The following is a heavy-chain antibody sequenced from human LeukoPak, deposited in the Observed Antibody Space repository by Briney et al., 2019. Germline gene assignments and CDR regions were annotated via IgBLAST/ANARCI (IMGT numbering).Heavy chain of an antibody. CDR3: TRGGSSSSGSLRY. J-gene: IGHJ4*02. CDR2: IYYSGST. V-gene: IGHV4-59*01. CDR1: GGSISSYY. D-gene: IGHD6-13*01. Sequence: SETLSLTCTVSGGSISSYYWSWIRQPPGKGLEWIGYIYYSGSTNYNPSLKSRVTISVDTSKSQFSLKLSSVTAADTAVYYCTRGGSSSSGSLRYWGQGTLVTVSS.